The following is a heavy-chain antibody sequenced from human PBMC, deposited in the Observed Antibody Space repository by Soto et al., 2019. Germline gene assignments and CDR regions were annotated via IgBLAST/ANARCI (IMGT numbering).Heavy chain of an antibody. CDR3: ARHQRPIARGGFDT. CDR2: IYYSGNT. Sequence: SETLSLTCTVSGASISNYYWSWIRQPPGKGLEWIGYIYYSGNTNYNPSLKSRVTISVDTSKTQFSLKLSSVTAADTAVYYCARHQRPIARGGFDTWGQGTLVTVSS. J-gene: IGHJ5*02. D-gene: IGHD2-21*01. CDR1: GASISNYY. V-gene: IGHV4-59*01.